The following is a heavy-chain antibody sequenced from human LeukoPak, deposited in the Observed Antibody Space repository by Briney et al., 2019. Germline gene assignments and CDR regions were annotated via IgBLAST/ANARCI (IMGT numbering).Heavy chain of an antibody. CDR3: AREPRYVDYYYGMDV. D-gene: IGHD5-12*01. J-gene: IGHJ6*02. V-gene: IGHV4-34*01. Sequence: SETLSLTCAVYGGSFSGYYWSWIRQPPGKGLEWIGEINHSGSTNYNPSLKSRVTISVDTSKNQFSLKLSSVTAADTAVYYCAREPRYVDYYYGMDVWGQGTTVTVSS. CDR2: INHSGST. CDR1: GGSFSGYY.